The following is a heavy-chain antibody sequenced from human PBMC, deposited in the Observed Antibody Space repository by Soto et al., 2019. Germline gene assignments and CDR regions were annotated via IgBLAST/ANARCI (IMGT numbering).Heavy chain of an antibody. D-gene: IGHD3-3*01. CDR2: ISSNGGST. V-gene: IGHV3-64*01. J-gene: IGHJ4*02. Sequence: ESGGGLVQPGGSLRLSCAASGFTFSSYAMHWVRQAPGKGLEYVSAISSNGGSTYYANSVKGRFTISRDNSKNTLYLQMGSLRAEDMAVYYCARGTAIFGVVNPFDYWGQGTLVTVSS. CDR3: ARGTAIFGVVNPFDY. CDR1: GFTFSSYA.